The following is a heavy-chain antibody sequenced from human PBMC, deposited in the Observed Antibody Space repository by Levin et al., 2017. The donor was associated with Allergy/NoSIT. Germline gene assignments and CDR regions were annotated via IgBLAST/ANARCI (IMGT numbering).Heavy chain of an antibody. CDR3: ARDRTGYSSDWFPNGLDY. V-gene: IGHV3-33*01. CDR2: IWYDGRKK. D-gene: IGHD6-19*01. Sequence: LPGGSLRLSCAASGFTFSNYAMHWVRQAPGKGLEWVAAIWYDGRKKYYVDSVKGRFSVSRDNSKNTLYLQMESLRAEDTAVYYCARDRTGYSSDWFPNGLDYWGQGTLVTVSS. J-gene: IGHJ4*02. CDR1: GFTFSNYA.